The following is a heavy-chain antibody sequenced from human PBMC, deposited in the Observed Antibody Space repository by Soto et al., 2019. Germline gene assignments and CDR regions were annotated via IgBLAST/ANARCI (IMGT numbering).Heavy chain of an antibody. CDR2: ISAYNGNT. Sequence: ASVKVSCKASGYTFTNYGISWVRQAPGQGLEWMGWISAYNGNTNYAQKLQGRVTMTTDTSTSTAYMELRSLRSDDTAVYYCARDREYNWNYNWFDPWGQGTLVTVSS. J-gene: IGHJ5*02. CDR1: GYTFTNYG. D-gene: IGHD1-7*01. V-gene: IGHV1-18*01. CDR3: ARDREYNWNYNWFDP.